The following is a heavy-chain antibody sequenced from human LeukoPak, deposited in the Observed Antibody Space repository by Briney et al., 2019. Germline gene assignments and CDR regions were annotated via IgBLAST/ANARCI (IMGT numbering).Heavy chain of an antibody. V-gene: IGHV4-34*01. Sequence: KPSETLSLTCAVYGGPFSPYYWSWIRQPPGKGLEWIGEINHSGSTNYNPSLKSRVTISVDTSKNQFSLRLSSVTAADTAMYYCARGGFYCGGDCYVDYWGQGTLVTVSS. D-gene: IGHD2-21*02. CDR1: GGPFSPYY. CDR2: INHSGST. J-gene: IGHJ4*02. CDR3: ARGGFYCGGDCYVDY.